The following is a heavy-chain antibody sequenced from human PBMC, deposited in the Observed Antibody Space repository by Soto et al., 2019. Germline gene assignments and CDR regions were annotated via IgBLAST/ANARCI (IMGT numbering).Heavy chain of an antibody. Sequence: GESLKISCQASGYTFTNHWIGWVRQMPGKGLEWMGIIFPGDSDAKYSPSFEGQVTISADKSITTAYLQWSSLKASDSAMYYCARSGGYSARNWFDPWGQGTLVTVS. D-gene: IGHD5-18*01. CDR2: IFPGDSDA. V-gene: IGHV5-51*01. CDR1: GYTFTNHW. CDR3: ARSGGYSARNWFDP. J-gene: IGHJ5*02.